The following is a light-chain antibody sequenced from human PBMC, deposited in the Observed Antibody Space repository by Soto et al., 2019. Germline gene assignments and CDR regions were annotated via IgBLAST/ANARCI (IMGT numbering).Light chain of an antibody. CDR2: AAS. CDR3: QQSYSTPWT. V-gene: IGKV1-39*01. J-gene: IGKJ1*01. Sequence: DIQMTQSPSSLSASVGERVTITCRASQSISSYLNWYQQKPGKAPKLLIYAASSLQSGVPSRFSGSGSGTDFTLTISSLQREDFATYYCQQSYSTPWTFGQGTKVDNK. CDR1: QSISSY.